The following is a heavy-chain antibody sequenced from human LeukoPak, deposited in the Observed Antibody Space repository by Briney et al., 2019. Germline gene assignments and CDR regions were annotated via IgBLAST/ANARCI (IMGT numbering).Heavy chain of an antibody. D-gene: IGHD2-2*01. CDR1: GYTFTGYY. CDR2: INPNSGGT. CDR3: ARGYCSSTSCYYWFDP. Sequence: ASVKVSCKASGYTFTGYYMHWVRQAPGQGLEWMGWINPNSGGTNYAQKFQGRVTMTRDTPISTAYMELSRLRSDDTAVYYCARGYCSSTSCYYWFDPWGQGTLVTVSS. J-gene: IGHJ5*02. V-gene: IGHV1-2*02.